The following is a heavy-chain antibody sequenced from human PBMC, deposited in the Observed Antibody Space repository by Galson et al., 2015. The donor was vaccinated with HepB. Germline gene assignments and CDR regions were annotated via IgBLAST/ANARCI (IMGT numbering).Heavy chain of an antibody. CDR2: IWYDGSNK. CDR1: GFTFSSYG. D-gene: IGHD6-6*01. J-gene: IGHJ6*02. Sequence: SLRLSCAASGFTFSSYGMHWVRQAPGKGLEWVAVIWYDGSNKYYADSVKGRFTISRDNSKNTLYLQMNSLRAEDTAVYYCARESIAAQDYYYYYGMDVWGQGTTVTVSS. CDR3: ARESIAAQDYYYYYGMDV. V-gene: IGHV3-33*01.